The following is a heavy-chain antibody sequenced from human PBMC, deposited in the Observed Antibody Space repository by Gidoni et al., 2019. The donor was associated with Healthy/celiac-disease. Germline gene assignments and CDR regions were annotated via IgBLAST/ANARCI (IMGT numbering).Heavy chain of an antibody. Sequence: QVQLVESGGGVVQPGRSLRLSCAASGFTFSSYAMHWVRQAPGKGLEWVAVISYDGSNKYYADSVKGRFTISRDNSKNTLYLQMNSLRAEDTAVYYCARDRGHKEQLVFDYWGQGTLVTVSS. CDR1: GFTFSSYA. J-gene: IGHJ4*02. V-gene: IGHV3-30-3*01. D-gene: IGHD6-13*01. CDR2: ISYDGSNK. CDR3: ARDRGHKEQLVFDY.